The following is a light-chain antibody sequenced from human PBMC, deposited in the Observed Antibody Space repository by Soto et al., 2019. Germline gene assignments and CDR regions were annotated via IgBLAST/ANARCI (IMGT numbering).Light chain of an antibody. Sequence: EIVMTQSPATLSVSPGERATLYCRASQSVSSNLAWYQQKPGQAPRLLIYGASTRATGVPARFSGSGSGTEFTLTISRLEPEDFAVYYCQQYGSSSPITFGQGTKVDIK. V-gene: IGKV3-15*01. CDR3: QQYGSSSPIT. J-gene: IGKJ1*01. CDR1: QSVSSN. CDR2: GAS.